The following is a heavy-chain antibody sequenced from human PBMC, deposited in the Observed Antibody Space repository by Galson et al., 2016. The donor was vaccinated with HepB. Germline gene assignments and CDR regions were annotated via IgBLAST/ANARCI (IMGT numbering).Heavy chain of an antibody. CDR1: GFIVSSNY. J-gene: IGHJ4*02. CDR3: AKQRGYCCGGGCYSGGGYFDY. CDR2: IYSGSST. D-gene: IGHD2-15*01. Sequence: SLRLSCAASGFIVSSNYMSWVRQAPGKGLEWVSVIYSGSSTSYADSVKGRFTMSRDNSKNTLYLQMNSLRVEDTAVYYCAKQRGYCCGGGCYSGGGYFDYWGQGTLVTVSS. V-gene: IGHV3-66*02.